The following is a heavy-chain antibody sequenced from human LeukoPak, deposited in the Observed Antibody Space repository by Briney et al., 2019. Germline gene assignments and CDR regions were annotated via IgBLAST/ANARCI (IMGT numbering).Heavy chain of an antibody. V-gene: IGHV3-7*01. CDR2: IKQDGSEK. D-gene: IGHD2-2*01. Sequence: GGSLRLSCAASGFSFSGYSMIWVRQAPGKGLEWVANIKQDGSEKYYVDSVKGRFTISRDNAKNSLYLQMNSLRAEDTAVYYCARDDEIPAATNWFDPWGQGTMVTVSS. CDR1: GFSFSGYS. CDR3: ARDDEIPAATNWFDP. J-gene: IGHJ5*02.